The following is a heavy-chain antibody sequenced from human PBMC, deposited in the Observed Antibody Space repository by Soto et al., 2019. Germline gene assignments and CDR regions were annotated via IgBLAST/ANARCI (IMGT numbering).Heavy chain of an antibody. Sequence: EVQLLESGGGLVQPGGSLRLSCAASGFTFSSYAMNWVRQAPGKGLEWVSVISGSGGSTYYEDSVKGRFTISRDSSKNTLYLQMNSLRAEDTAVYYCAKRTVGWYFDLWAVAPWSLSPQ. D-gene: IGHD4-17*01. CDR3: AKRTVGWYFDL. CDR1: GFTFSSYA. J-gene: IGHJ2*01. V-gene: IGHV3-23*01. CDR2: ISGSGGST.